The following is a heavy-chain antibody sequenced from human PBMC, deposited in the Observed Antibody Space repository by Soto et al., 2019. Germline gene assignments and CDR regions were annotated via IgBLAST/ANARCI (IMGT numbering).Heavy chain of an antibody. CDR3: GRVTIAVAGWAFDY. V-gene: IGHV1-18*04. Sequence: QVQLVQSGAEVKKPGASVKVSCKASGYTFSDYAISWVRQAPGQGLEWMGWISTNNGNTDHAQKLQGRVTMTTNTSTTTAYMELRSLRSDDTAVYYCGRVTIAVAGWAFDYWGQGTLVTVSS. J-gene: IGHJ4*02. CDR2: ISTNNGNT. D-gene: IGHD6-19*01. CDR1: GYTFSDYA.